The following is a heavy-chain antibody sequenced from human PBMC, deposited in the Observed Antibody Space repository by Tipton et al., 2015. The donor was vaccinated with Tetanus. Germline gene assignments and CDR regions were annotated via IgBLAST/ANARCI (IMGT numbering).Heavy chain of an antibody. Sequence: LSLTCSVSGGSLFSGSFYWAWLRQPPGKGLEWIGQIYYNGNTYYLSSLKSRVTISADTSNNQFSLSLRSVTAADTAVYYCARQADNWFDPWGQGTLVTVS. CDR2: IYYNGNT. D-gene: IGHD6-25*01. CDR3: ARQADNWFDP. V-gene: IGHV4-39*01. J-gene: IGHJ5*02. CDR1: GGSLFSGSFY.